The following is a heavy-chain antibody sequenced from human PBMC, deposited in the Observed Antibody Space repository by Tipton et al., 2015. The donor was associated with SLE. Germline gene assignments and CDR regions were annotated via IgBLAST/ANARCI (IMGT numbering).Heavy chain of an antibody. D-gene: IGHD2-21*01. J-gene: IGHJ4*02. CDR3: ARATSTLWYFDY. CDR1: GGSISDNW. V-gene: IGHV4-4*02. Sequence: TLSLTCAVSGGSISDNWWSWVRQPPGKGLEWIGEVSHRGNTNYNPSLESRLTISVDTSRNQFSLKLTSVTAADTAVYYCARATSTLWYFDYWGQGTLVTVSS. CDR2: VSHRGNT.